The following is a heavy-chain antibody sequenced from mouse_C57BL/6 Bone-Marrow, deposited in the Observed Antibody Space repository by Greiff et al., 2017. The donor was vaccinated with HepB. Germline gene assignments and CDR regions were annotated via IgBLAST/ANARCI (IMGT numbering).Heavy chain of an antibody. CDR1: GFNIKDYY. D-gene: IGHD1-1*01. V-gene: IGHV14-2*01. Sequence: EVQLKESGAELVKPGASVKLSCTASGFNIKDYYMHWVKQRTEQGLEWIGRIDPEDGETKYAPKFQGKATITADTSSNTAYLQLSSLTSEDTAVYYCARWITTVVEGYYYAMDYWGQGTSVTVSS. J-gene: IGHJ4*01. CDR2: IDPEDGET. CDR3: ARWITTVVEGYYYAMDY.